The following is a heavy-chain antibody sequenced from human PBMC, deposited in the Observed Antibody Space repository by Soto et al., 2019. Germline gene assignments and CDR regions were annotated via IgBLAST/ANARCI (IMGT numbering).Heavy chain of an antibody. J-gene: IGHJ4*02. CDR2: IYYSGSP. Sequence: QVQLQESGPGLVKPSETLSLTCTVSGGSISSYYWSWIRQPPGKGLEWIGYIYYSGSPNYNPSLTRRVTISVDTSKSQYSLKLSSVTAADTAVYYCARSRGGYFDSWGQGTLVTVSS. D-gene: IGHD3-16*01. V-gene: IGHV4-59*01. CDR1: GGSISSYY. CDR3: ARSRGGYFDS.